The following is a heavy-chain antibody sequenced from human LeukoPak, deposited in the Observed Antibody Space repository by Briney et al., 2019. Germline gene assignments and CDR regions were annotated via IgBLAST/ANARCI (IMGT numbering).Heavy chain of an antibody. D-gene: IGHD1-26*01. J-gene: IGHJ4*02. CDR1: GFTFSSYW. Sequence: GGSLRLSCAASGFTFSSYWMSWVRQAPGKGLKWVANIKQDGSEKYYVDSVKGRFTISRDNAKNSLYLQMNSLRAEDTAVYYCASLAVGASPFDYWGQGTLVTVSS. V-gene: IGHV3-7*01. CDR3: ASLAVGASPFDY. CDR2: IKQDGSEK.